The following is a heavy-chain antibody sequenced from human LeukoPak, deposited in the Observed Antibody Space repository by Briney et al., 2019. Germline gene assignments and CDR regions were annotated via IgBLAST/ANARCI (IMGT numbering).Heavy chain of an antibody. D-gene: IGHD5-24*01. V-gene: IGHV4-34*01. Sequence: SETLSLTSAVYGGSFSGYYWSWIRQPPGKGLEWIGEINHSGSTNYNPSLKSRVTISVDTSKNQFSLKLSSVTAADTAVYYCARGEDGYNFDYWGQGTLVTVSS. J-gene: IGHJ4*02. CDR1: GGSFSGYY. CDR3: ARGEDGYNFDY. CDR2: INHSGST.